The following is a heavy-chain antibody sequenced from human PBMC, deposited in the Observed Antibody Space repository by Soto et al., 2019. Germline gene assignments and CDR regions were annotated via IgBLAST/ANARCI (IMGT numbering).Heavy chain of an antibody. CDR2: HYSGGST. CDR1: GFSVSSNY. Sequence: GGSLRLSCAISGFSVSSNYLSWVRQAPGKGLEWVSVHYSGGSTYYADSVQGRFTISRDNAKNSLYLQMNSLRAEDTAVYYCAGAYSDAFDIWGQGTMVTVSS. CDR3: AGAYSDAFDI. J-gene: IGHJ3*02. V-gene: IGHV3-53*01. D-gene: IGHD2-15*01.